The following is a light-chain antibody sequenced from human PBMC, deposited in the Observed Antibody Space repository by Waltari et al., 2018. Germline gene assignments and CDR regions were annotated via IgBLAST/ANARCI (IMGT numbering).Light chain of an antibody. CDR2: VTIDGSH. J-gene: IGLJ3*02. Sequence: QLVLTQSPSASASLGASVTLTCTLSSGHSSNVVAWHQQRPEKGPRYLRKVTIDGSHTKGAGIPDRFSGSSSGAERYLTISSLQSDDEADYYCQTWGTGIWVFGGGTRLTVL. CDR3: QTWGTGIWV. CDR1: SGHSSNV. V-gene: IGLV4-69*01.